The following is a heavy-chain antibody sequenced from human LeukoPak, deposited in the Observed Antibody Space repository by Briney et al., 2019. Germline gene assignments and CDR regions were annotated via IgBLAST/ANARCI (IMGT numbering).Heavy chain of an antibody. V-gene: IGHV3-21*01. J-gene: IGHJ6*02. CDR3: ARALFGGYYYDGMDV. D-gene: IGHD3-16*01. CDR2: ISYRSSDI. CDR1: GFTLSSYN. Sequence: GGSLRLSCAASGFTLSSYNMKWVRQAPGKRLEWVSSISYRSSDIEYADSVKGRFTISRDNAKQLLYLQMSRLRAEDTAVYYCARALFGGYYYDGMDVWGQGTTVTVSS.